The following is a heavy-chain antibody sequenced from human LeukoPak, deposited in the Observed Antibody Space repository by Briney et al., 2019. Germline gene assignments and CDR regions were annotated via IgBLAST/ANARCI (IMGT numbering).Heavy chain of an antibody. CDR3: ARDFPKFPKNWFDP. CDR2: INPNSGGT. Sequence: VASVKVSCKASGYTFTGYYMYWVRQAPGQGLEWMGWINPNSGGTNYAQKFQGRVTMTRDTSISTAYMELSRLRSDDTAVYYCARDFPKFPKNWFDPWGQGTLVTVSS. D-gene: IGHD2-21*01. V-gene: IGHV1-2*02. J-gene: IGHJ5*02. CDR1: GYTFTGYY.